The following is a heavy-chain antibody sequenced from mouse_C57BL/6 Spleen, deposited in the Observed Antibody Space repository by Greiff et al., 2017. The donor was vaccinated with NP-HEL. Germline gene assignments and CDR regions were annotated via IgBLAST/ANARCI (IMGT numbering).Heavy chain of an antibody. CDR2: IWRDGST. D-gene: IGHD2-3*01. Sequence: QVQLKESGPGLVAPSQSLSITCTVSGFSLTSYGVHWVRPPPGTGLAWLVVIWRDGSTTYNSALKSRLSISKDNSQSQVFLKMNSRQTDDTAMYYCARQLYDAISYAMDYWGQGTSVTVSS. CDR1: GFSLTSYG. V-gene: IGHV2-6-1*01. J-gene: IGHJ4*01. CDR3: ARQLYDAISYAMDY.